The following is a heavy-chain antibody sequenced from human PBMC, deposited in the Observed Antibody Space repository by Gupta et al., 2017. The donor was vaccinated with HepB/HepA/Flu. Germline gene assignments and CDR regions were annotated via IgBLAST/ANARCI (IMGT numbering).Heavy chain of an antibody. J-gene: IGHJ4*02. V-gene: IGHV3-30*18. Sequence: QVQLVESGGGVVQPGRSLRLSCAASGFTFSSYGMHWVRQAPGKGLEWVAVISYDGSNKYYADSVKGRFTISRENSKNTLYLQMNRLRAEDTAVYYCAKDRCSSTSCFKENWGQGTLVTVSS. CDR3: AKDRCSSTSCFKEN. CDR1: GFTFSSYG. D-gene: IGHD2-2*01. CDR2: ISYDGSNK.